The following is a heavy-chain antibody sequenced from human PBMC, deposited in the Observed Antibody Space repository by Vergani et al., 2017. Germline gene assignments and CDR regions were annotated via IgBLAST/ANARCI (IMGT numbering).Heavy chain of an antibody. V-gene: IGHV4-31*03. Sequence: QVQLQESGPGLVKPSQTLSLTCSVSGDSISSGVYYWNWIRQHPGKALEWIGYIYSTGSTHHYPSLRRRINMSVDTSKNQFSLKLNSGTAADTAMYYCAGSGGYDEGDAFRIGYFDSWGPGILVTVSS. CDR3: AGSGGYDEGDAFRIGYFDS. J-gene: IGHJ4*02. CDR1: GDSISSGVYY. CDR2: IYSTGST. D-gene: IGHD1-26*01.